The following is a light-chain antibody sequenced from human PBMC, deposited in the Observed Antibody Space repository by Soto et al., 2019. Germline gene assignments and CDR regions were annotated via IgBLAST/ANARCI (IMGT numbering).Light chain of an antibody. CDR1: SSNIGSHT. CDR2: NTY. J-gene: IGLJ2*01. Sequence: QSVLTQPPSASGTPGQRVTISCSGSSSNIGSHTVNWYQQLPGTAPRLLIYNTYYRPSGVPDRFSGSKSGTSASLAISGLQSEDEADYYCQAYDSRLSGSVFGGGTKLTVL. V-gene: IGLV1-44*01. CDR3: QAYDSRLSGSV.